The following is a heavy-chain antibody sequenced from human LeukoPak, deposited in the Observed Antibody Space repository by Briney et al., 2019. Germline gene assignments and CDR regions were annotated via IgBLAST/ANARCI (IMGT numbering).Heavy chain of an antibody. J-gene: IGHJ6*02. CDR3: ARGVVSCSGGSCYYYGMDV. Sequence: SETLSLTCAVYGGSFSDYYWSWIRQPPGKGLEWIGYIYYSGSTYYSPSLKSRVTISVDTPKNQFSLKLSSVTAADTAVYYCARGVVSCSGGSCYYYGMDVWGQGTTVTVSS. CDR2: IYYSGST. D-gene: IGHD2-15*01. V-gene: IGHV4-30-4*01. CDR1: GGSFSDYY.